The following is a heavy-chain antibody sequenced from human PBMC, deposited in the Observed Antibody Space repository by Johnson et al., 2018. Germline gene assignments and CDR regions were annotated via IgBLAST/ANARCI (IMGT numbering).Heavy chain of an antibody. CDR2: IYYTGDT. CDR3: ASGGMVGEYYGMDV. CDR1: GGSISRYY. Sequence: QVQLQESGPGLMEPSEPLALTCTVSGGSISRYYWTWVRQPPGKGLEWVGHIYYTGDTSYNPSLKSRVTISVETSKNQFSLTLNSLTSADSAVSYCASGGMVGEYYGMDVWGQGTTVTVSS. J-gene: IGHJ6*02. D-gene: IGHD1-26*01. V-gene: IGHV4-59*01.